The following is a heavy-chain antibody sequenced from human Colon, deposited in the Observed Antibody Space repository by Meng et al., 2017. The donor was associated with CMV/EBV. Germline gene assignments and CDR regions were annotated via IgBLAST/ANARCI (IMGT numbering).Heavy chain of an antibody. J-gene: IGHJ4*02. Sequence: GGSLRLSCAASGFTFSSYWMSWVRQAPGKGLEWVANIKQEGSEKYYVDSVKGRFTISRDNAKNSLYLQMNSLRAEDTAVNYCARLEGYYGSGGYNYWGQGTLVTVSS. D-gene: IGHD3-10*01. CDR3: ARLEGYYGSGGYNY. CDR1: GFTFSSYW. CDR2: IKQEGSEK. V-gene: IGHV3-7*01.